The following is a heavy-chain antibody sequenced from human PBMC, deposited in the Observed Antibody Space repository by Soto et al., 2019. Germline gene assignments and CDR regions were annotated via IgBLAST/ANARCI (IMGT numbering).Heavy chain of an antibody. D-gene: IGHD3-3*01. CDR2: ISSSSSYI. CDR1: GFTFSSYS. J-gene: IGHJ6*02. Sequence: GGSLRLSCAASGFTFSSYSMNWVRQAPGKGLEWVSSISSSSSYIYYADSVKGRFTISRDNAKNSLYLQMNSLRAEDTAVYYCARSWNYYYYYGMDVWGQVTTVTFSS. V-gene: IGHV3-21*01. CDR3: ARSWNYYYYYGMDV.